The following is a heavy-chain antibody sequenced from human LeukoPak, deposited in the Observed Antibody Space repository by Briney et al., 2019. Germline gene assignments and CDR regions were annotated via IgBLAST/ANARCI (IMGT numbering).Heavy chain of an antibody. Sequence: ASVEVSCKASGYTFTDYYMHWVRQAPGQGLEWMGWIKSKSGETNYAQKFQGRVAMTRDTSITTVYMELSWLRSDDTAVYYCARGPRITVSGPSDYWGQGTLVTVSS. J-gene: IGHJ4*02. CDR1: GYTFTDYY. D-gene: IGHD6-19*01. V-gene: IGHV1-2*02. CDR2: IKSKSGET. CDR3: ARGPRITVSGPSDY.